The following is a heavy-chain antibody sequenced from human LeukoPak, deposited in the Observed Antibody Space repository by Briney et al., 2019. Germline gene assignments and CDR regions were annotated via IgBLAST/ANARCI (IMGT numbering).Heavy chain of an antibody. D-gene: IGHD1-1*01. CDR1: GYTLTELS. Sequence: GASVKVSCKVSGYTLTELSMHWVRQAPGKGLEWMGGFDPEDGETIYAQKFQGRVTMTEDTSTDTAYMELSSLRSEDTAVYYCATGSGNVRPRDLDCWGQGTLVTVSS. CDR2: FDPEDGET. V-gene: IGHV1-24*01. CDR3: ATGSGNVRPRDLDC. J-gene: IGHJ4*02.